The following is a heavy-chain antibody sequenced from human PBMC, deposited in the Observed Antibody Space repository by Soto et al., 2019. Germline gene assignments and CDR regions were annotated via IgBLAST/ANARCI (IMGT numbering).Heavy chain of an antibody. J-gene: IGHJ4*02. CDR2: ISSSSSYT. V-gene: IGHV3-11*06. D-gene: IGHD1-26*01. CDR1: GFTFSDYY. Sequence: VQLVESGGGLVKPGGSLRLSCAASGFTFSDYYMSWIRQAPGKGLEWVSYISSSSSYTNYADSVKGRFTISRDNAKNSLYLQMNSLRAEDTAVYYCARGPPTWEYYFDYWGQGTLVTVSS. CDR3: ARGPPTWEYYFDY.